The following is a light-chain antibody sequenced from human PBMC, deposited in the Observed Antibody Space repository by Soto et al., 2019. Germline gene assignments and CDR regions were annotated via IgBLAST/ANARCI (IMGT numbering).Light chain of an antibody. CDR2: KAS. J-gene: IGKJ1*01. CDR3: PHYNTYRG. V-gene: IGKV1-5*03. CDR1: QSISSW. Sequence: DIQMTQSPSTLSASVGDRVTITCRASQSISSWLAWYQQKPGKAPKLLIYKASSLERGVPSRFSGSGSGTEFTLTISSLQPDDFATYYCPHYNTYRGFGQGTKVEVK.